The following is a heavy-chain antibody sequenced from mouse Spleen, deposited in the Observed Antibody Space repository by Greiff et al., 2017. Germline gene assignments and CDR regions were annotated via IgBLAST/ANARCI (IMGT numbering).Heavy chain of an antibody. Sequence: VKLMESGAELVRPGVSVKISCKGSGYTFTDYAMHWVKQSHAKSLEWIGVISTYYGDASYNQKFKGKATMTVDKSSSTAYIELARLTSGDSAIYYCARVGPYDYFDYWGQSTTLTVSS. V-gene: IGHV1S137*01. CDR2: ISTYYGDA. J-gene: IGHJ2*01. CDR1: GYTFTDYA. CDR3: ARVGPYDYFDY. D-gene: IGHD3-3*01.